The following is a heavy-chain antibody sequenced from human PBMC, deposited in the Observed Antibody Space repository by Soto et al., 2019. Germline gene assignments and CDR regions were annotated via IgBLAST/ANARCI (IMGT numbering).Heavy chain of an antibody. CDR1: GGSINTDY. CDR2: IYHSGST. J-gene: IGHJ4*02. V-gene: IGHV4-59*01. D-gene: IGHD3-16*01. CDR3: ARGKGWGDFTLDV. Sequence: SETLSLTCTVSGGSINTDYWSWIRQSPGKGLEWIGYIYHSGSTNYNPSLKSRVTMSVDNSKRHFSLKLSSVTAADTAVYYCARGKGWGDFTLDVWGPGTLVTVSS.